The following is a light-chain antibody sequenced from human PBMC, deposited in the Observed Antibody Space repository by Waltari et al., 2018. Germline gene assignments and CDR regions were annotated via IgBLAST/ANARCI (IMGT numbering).Light chain of an antibody. Sequence: EVVLTQSPATLSLSPGESATLSCRASQSVSRFLAWYQQKPGQAPRLLISDASNGATGIPARFSGSGSGTDFTLTISSLEPEDFAVYYCQQRSNVLFAFGPGTKVDFK. J-gene: IGKJ3*01. CDR1: QSVSRF. CDR3: QQRSNVLFA. CDR2: DAS. V-gene: IGKV3-11*01.